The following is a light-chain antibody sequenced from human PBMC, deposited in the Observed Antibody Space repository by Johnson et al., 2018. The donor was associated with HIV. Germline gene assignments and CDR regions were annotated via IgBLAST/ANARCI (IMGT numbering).Light chain of an antibody. CDR2: ENN. V-gene: IGLV1-51*02. J-gene: IGLJ1*01. Sequence: QLVLTQPPSVSVAPGQKVTIPCSGSSSNIGNNYVSWYQQLPGTAPKLLIYENNKRPSGIPDRFSGSKSGTSATLGITGLQTGDEADYYCGTWDSSLSAYVFGTGTKVTVL. CDR1: SSNIGNNY. CDR3: GTWDSSLSAYV.